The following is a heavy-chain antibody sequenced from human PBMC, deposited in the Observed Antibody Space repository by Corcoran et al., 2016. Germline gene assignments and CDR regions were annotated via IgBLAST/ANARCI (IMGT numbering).Heavy chain of an antibody. Sequence: QVQLVESRGGVVQPGRSLRLSFAASGFTFSSSGMHWVRPAPGKGLEWVAVISYDGSNKYYADSVKGRFTISIDNSKNKLYLQMNSLRAEDTAVYYCRTGGGYSYGLDYWGQGTLVTVSS. CDR1: GFTFSSSG. J-gene: IGHJ4*02. D-gene: IGHD5-18*01. CDR3: RTGGGYSYGLDY. V-gene: IGHV3-30*03. CDR2: ISYDGSNK.